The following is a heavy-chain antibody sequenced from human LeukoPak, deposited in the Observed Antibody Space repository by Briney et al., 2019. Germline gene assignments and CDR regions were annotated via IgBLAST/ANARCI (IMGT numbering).Heavy chain of an antibody. V-gene: IGHV1-2*02. CDR3: ARDRCTNGVCYDY. Sequence: ASVKVSCKASGYTFTGYYMHWVRQAPGQGLERMGWINPNSGGTNYAQKFQGRVTMTRDTSISTAYMELSRLRSDDTAVYYCARDRCTNGVCYDYWGQGTLVTVSS. CDR2: INPNSGGT. CDR1: GYTFTGYY. J-gene: IGHJ4*02. D-gene: IGHD2-8*01.